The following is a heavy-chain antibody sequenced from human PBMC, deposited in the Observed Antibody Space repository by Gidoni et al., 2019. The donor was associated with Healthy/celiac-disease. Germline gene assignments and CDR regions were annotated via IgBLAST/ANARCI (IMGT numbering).Heavy chain of an antibody. D-gene: IGHD5-18*01. J-gene: IGHJ4*02. V-gene: IGHV4-31*03. CDR3: ARLVDTAMARYYVDY. CDR1: GGSISSGGYY. Sequence: QVQLQESDPGLVRTSQTLSITCTVSGGSISSGGYYWSWIRQHPGKGLEWIGYIYYSGSTYYNPSLKSRVTISVDTSKNQFSLKLSSVTAADTAVYYCARLVDTAMARYYVDYWGQGTLVTVSS. CDR2: IYYSGST.